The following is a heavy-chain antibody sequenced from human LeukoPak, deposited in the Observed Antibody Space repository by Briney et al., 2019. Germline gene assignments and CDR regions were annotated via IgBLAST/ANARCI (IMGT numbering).Heavy chain of an antibody. D-gene: IGHD3-3*01. CDR2: ISAYNGNT. V-gene: IGHV1-18*01. J-gene: IGHJ4*02. Sequence: GASVKVSCKASGYTFTSYGISWVRQAPGQGLEWMGWISAYNGNTNYAQKLQGRVTMTTDTSTSTAYMELRSLGSDDTAVYYCARAEGITIFGVVLRPGVIDYWGQGTLVTVSS. CDR3: ARAEGITIFGVVLRPGVIDY. CDR1: GYTFTSYG.